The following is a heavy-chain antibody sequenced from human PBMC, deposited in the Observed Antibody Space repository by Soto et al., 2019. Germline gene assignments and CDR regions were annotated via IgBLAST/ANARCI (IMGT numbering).Heavy chain of an antibody. D-gene: IGHD2-2*01. CDR1: GYTFTGYS. V-gene: IGHV7-4-1*01. CDR2: IATNTGNP. Sequence: QVQLVQSGSELKEPGASVTVSCKASGYTFTGYSIHWVRQAPGQGLEWMGWIATNTGNPTYAQGFTGRFVFSLDTSVTTAYLQIYSLKAEDTAIYYCTRDSRTALFDYWGQGTLVTASS. CDR3: TRDSRTALFDY. J-gene: IGHJ4*02.